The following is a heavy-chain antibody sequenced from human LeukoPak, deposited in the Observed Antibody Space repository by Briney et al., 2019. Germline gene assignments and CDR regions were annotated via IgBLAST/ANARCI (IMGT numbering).Heavy chain of an antibody. CDR1: GFTFSSSD. D-gene: IGHD6-13*01. Sequence: GGSLRLSCAASGFTFSSSDMDWVRQAPGQGLEWVASISSSSSLIYYTDSVKGRFTISRDNAKNSLYLQMNSLRAEDTAVYFCAKEGRSTTPGYWGQGTLVTVSS. CDR2: ISSSSSLI. J-gene: IGHJ4*02. V-gene: IGHV3-21*01. CDR3: AKEGRSTTPGY.